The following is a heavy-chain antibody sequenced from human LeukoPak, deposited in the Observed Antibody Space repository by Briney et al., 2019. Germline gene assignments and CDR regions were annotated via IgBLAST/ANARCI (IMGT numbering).Heavy chain of an antibody. D-gene: IGHD5-18*01. V-gene: IGHV4-38-2*02. Sequence: SETLSLTCTVSGYSISSGYYWGWIRQPPGKGLEWIGSIYHSGSTYYNPSLEGRVTISVDTSKNQFSLKLTSVTAADTAVYYCASLQLWAHHYDDWGQGTLVTVSS. CDR3: ASLQLWAHHYDD. J-gene: IGHJ4*02. CDR1: GYSISSGYY. CDR2: IYHSGST.